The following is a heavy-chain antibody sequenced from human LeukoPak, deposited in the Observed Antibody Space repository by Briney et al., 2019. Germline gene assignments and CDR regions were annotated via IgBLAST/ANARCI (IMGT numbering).Heavy chain of an antibody. V-gene: IGHV3-7*01. CDR3: ARDGNSSSWPYYYYYYMDV. Sequence: GGSLRLSCAASGFTLSYHSMNWVRQAPGKGLEWVANIKQDGSEKYYVDSVKGRFTISRDNAKNSLYLQMNSLRAEDTAVYYCARDGNSSSWPYYYYYYMDVWGKGTTVTISS. CDR1: GFTLSYHS. CDR2: IKQDGSEK. D-gene: IGHD6-13*01. J-gene: IGHJ6*03.